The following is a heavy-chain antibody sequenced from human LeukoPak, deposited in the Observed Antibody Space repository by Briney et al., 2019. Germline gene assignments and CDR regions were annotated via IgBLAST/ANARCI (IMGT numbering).Heavy chain of an antibody. V-gene: IGHV4-39*01. D-gene: IGHD3-3*01. CDR2: IHYSGST. CDR3: ARFGVVIMGGYYYGMDV. J-gene: IGHJ6*02. CDR1: GGSISSSSYY. Sequence: SETLSLTCSVSGGSISSSSYYWGWIRQPPGKGLEWIGNIHYSGSTIHNPSLKSRVTISVDTSKNQFSLKLNSVTAADTAVYYCARFGVVIMGGYYYGMDVWGQGTTVTVSS.